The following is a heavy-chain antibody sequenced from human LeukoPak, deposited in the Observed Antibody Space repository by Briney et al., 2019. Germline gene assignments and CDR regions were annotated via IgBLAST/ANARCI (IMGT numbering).Heavy chain of an antibody. CDR3: ARYFSRFLVAFDI. CDR1: GGSISSYY. CDR2: IYYGGST. D-gene: IGHD3-3*01. J-gene: IGHJ3*02. V-gene: IGHV4-59*01. Sequence: PSETLSLTCTVSGGSISSYYWSWIRQPPGKGLEWIGYIYYGGSTNYNPSLTSRVTISVDTSKNQFPLKLSSVTAADTAVYYCARYFSRFLVAFDIWGQGTMVTVSS.